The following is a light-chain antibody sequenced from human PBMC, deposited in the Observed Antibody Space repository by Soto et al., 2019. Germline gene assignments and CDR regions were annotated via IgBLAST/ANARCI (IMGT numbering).Light chain of an antibody. CDR2: LAS. Sequence: DIQMTQSPSSLSASVGDRVTITCRASQSIDTFLTWYQHRPGEAPQLLLFLASNLQSGVPSRVSGSGSGTDFTLTISSLQPGDFATYFCQPTSSVPRTFGQGTKVDIK. J-gene: IGKJ2*01. CDR1: QSIDTF. V-gene: IGKV1-39*01. CDR3: QPTSSVPRT.